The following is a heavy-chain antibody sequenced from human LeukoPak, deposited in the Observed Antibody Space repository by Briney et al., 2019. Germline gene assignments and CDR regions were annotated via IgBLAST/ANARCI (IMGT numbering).Heavy chain of an antibody. J-gene: IGHJ4*02. CDR2: INHSGST. CDR3: ARGRGLGY. CDR1: GGSFGGYY. V-gene: IGHV4-34*01. Sequence: SETLSLTCAVYGGSFGGYYWSWIRQPPGKGLEWIGEINHSGSTNYNPSLKSRVTISVDTSKNQFSLKLSSVTAADTAVYYCARGRGLGYWGQGTLVTVSS. D-gene: IGHD3-16*01.